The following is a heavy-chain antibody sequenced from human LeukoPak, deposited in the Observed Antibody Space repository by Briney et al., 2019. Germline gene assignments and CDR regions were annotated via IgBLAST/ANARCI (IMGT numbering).Heavy chain of an antibody. V-gene: IGHV3-23*01. CDR2: ISGSGGST. Sequence: AGGSLRLSCAASGFTFSSYAMSWVRQVPGKGLEWVSAISGSGGSTYYADSVKGRFTISRDTSKNTLYLQMNSLRAEDTAVYYCARVGDEVAYTRGYLDYWGQGTLVTVSS. J-gene: IGHJ4*02. CDR3: ARVGDEVAYTRGYLDY. CDR1: GFTFSSYA. D-gene: IGHD3-16*01.